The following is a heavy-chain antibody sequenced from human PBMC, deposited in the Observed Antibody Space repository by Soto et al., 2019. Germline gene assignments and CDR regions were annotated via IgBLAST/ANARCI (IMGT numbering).Heavy chain of an antibody. CDR2: IYYSGST. V-gene: IGHV4-31*03. Sequence: SETLSLTCTVSGGSISSGGYYWSWIRQHPGKGLEWIGYIYYSGSTYYNPSLKSRVTISVDTSKNQFSLKLSSVTAADTAVYYCAREVSDYDILTGTEYYFDYWGQGTLVTVS. CDR3: AREVSDYDILTGTEYYFDY. D-gene: IGHD3-9*01. CDR1: GGSISSGGYY. J-gene: IGHJ4*02.